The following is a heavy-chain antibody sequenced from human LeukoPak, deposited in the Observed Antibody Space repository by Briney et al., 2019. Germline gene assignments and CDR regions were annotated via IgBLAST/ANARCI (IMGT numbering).Heavy chain of an antibody. D-gene: IGHD4-17*01. CDR3: AKDVIQTTVRFNYYYYGMDV. CDR1: GFTFSSYA. Sequence: GRSLRLSCAASGFTFSSYAMHWVRQAPGKGLEWVAVISYDGSNKYYADSVKGRFTISRDNSKNTLYLQMNSLRAEDTAVYYCAKDVIQTTVRFNYYYYGMDVWGQGTTVTVSS. J-gene: IGHJ6*02. V-gene: IGHV3-30-3*01. CDR2: ISYDGSNK.